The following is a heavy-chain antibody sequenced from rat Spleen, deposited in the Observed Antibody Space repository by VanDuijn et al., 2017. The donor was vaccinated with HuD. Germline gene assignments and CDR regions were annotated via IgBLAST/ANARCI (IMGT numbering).Heavy chain of an antibody. D-gene: IGHD1-9*01. CDR3: ARRHYGYTDYFDY. CDR2: ISYDDSST. J-gene: IGHJ2*01. Sequence: EVQLVESDGGLVQPGRSLKLSCAASGFTFSDYYMAWVRQAPKKGLEWVATISYDDSSTYYRDSVNGRFTISRDNAKSSLDLQMDSLRSEDTATYYCARRHYGYTDYFDYWGQGVMVTVSS. CDR1: GFTFSDYY. V-gene: IGHV5-7*01.